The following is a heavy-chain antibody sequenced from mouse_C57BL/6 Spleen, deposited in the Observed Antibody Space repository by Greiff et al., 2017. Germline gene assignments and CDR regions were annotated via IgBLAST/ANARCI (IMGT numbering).Heavy chain of an antibody. CDR1: GYTFTSYW. D-gene: IGHD2-1*01. Sequence: QVQLQQPGAELVKPGASLKLSCKASGYTFTSYWMQWVKQRPGQGLEWIGEIDPSDSYTNYNQKFKGKATLTVDTSSSTAYMQLSSLTSEDSAVYYCARYGYGNYFAYGGQGTLVTVSA. J-gene: IGHJ3*01. CDR2: IDPSDSYT. V-gene: IGHV1-50*01. CDR3: ARYGYGNYFAY.